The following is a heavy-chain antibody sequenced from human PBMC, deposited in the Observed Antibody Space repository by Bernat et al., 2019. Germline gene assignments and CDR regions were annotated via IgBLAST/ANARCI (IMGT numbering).Heavy chain of an antibody. V-gene: IGHV1-18*01. J-gene: IGHJ6*02. D-gene: IGHD2-2*01. CDR3: AGEVDIVVVPDAMIDYYGMDV. CDR1: GYTFTSYG. Sequence: QVQLVQSGAEVKKPGASVKVSCKASGYTFTSYGISWVRQAPGQGLEWMGWISAYNGNTNYAQKLQGRVTMTTDTSTSTAYMELRSLRSDDTAVYYCAGEVDIVVVPDAMIDYYGMDVWGQGTTVTVSS. CDR2: ISAYNGNT.